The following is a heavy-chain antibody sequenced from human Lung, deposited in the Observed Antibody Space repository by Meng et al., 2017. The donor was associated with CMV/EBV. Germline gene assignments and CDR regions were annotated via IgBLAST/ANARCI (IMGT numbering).Heavy chain of an antibody. CDR1: GFTFSSYS. J-gene: IGHJ6*02. V-gene: IGHV3-21*01. D-gene: IGHD2-2*01. CDR3: ARVVVPATLGMDV. CDR2: ISSSSSYV. Sequence: GGSLRLXXAASGFTFSSYSMNWVRQAPGKGLEWVSSISSSSSYVYHADSVKGRFTISRDNAKNSLYLQMNSLRAEDTAVYYCARVVVPATLGMDVWGQGTTVTVSS.